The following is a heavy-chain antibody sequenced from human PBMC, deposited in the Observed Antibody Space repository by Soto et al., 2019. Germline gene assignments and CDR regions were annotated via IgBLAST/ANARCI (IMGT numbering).Heavy chain of an antibody. CDR2: ISAYNGST. Sequence: ASVKVSCKASGYTFTSYGISWVRQAPGQGLEWMGLISAYNGSTSYAQKFQGRVTMTRDTSTSTVYMELSSLRSEDTAVYYCARSPGYEPFFDMDVWGQGTTVTVSS. CDR1: GYTFTSYG. V-gene: IGHV1-18*01. CDR3: ARSPGYEPFFDMDV. J-gene: IGHJ6*02. D-gene: IGHD5-12*01.